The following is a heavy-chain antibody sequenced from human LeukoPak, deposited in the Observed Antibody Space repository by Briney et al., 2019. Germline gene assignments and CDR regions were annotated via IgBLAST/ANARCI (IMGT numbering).Heavy chain of an antibody. D-gene: IGHD1-26*01. CDR2: ISESGGGSYSGGGT. V-gene: IGHV3-23*01. J-gene: IGHJ4*02. CDR1: GFTFSSYA. Sequence: GGSLRLSCAASGFTFSSYAMTWVRQAPGKGLEWVSTISESGGGSYSGGGTYYRDSVKGRFIISKDGSTNTLFLQMDSLGADDTGIYYCAKGKVNHLGALDYWGQGALVTVSS. CDR3: AKGKVNHLGALDY.